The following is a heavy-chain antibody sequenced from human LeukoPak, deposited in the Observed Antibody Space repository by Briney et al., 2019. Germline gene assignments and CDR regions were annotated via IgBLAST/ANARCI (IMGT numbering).Heavy chain of an antibody. CDR2: ISGSGGST. CDR1: GFTFSSYA. V-gene: IGHV3-23*01. CDR3: AKYEGGYQHPGYFDL. J-gene: IGHJ2*01. D-gene: IGHD3-22*01. Sequence: GGSLRLSCAASGFTFSSYAMSWVHQAPGKGLEWVSAISGSGGSTYYADSVKGRFTISRDNSKNTLYLQMNSLRAEDTAVYYCAKYEGGYQHPGYFDLWGRGTLVTVSS.